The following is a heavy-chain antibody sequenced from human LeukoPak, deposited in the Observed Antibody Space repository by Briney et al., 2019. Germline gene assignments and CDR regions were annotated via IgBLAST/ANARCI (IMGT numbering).Heavy chain of an antibody. D-gene: IGHD3-22*01. CDR1: GYTFTSYY. CDR2: INPSGGST. J-gene: IGHJ5*02. Sequence: WASVKVSCKASGYTFTSYYMHWVRQAPGQGLEWMGIINPSGGSTSYAQKFQGRVTITADKSTSTAYMELSSLRSEDTAVYYCARVKGYYYDSSGYYKLVPSMNWFDPWGQGTLVTVSS. CDR3: ARVKGYYYDSSGYYKLVPSMNWFDP. V-gene: IGHV1-46*01.